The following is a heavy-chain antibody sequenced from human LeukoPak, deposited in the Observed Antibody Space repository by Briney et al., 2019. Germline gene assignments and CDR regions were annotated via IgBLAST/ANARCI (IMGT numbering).Heavy chain of an antibody. CDR3: ARGTSGARYYYYGMDV. V-gene: IGHV4-34*01. D-gene: IGHD2-8*02. Sequence: SENLSLTCAVYGGSFSGYYWSWIRQPPGKGLEWIGEINHSGSTNYNPSLKSRVTISVDTSKNQFSLKLSSVTAADTAVYYCARGTSGARYYYYGMDVWGKGTTVTVSS. J-gene: IGHJ6*04. CDR1: GGSFSGYY. CDR2: INHSGST.